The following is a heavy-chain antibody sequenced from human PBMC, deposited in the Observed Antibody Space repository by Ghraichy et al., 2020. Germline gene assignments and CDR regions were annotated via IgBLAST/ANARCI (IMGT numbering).Heavy chain of an antibody. D-gene: IGHD6-19*01. V-gene: IGHV4-59*01. J-gene: IGHJ4*02. CDR1: GGSLRSYY. CDR3: ARESYDSGWRDFDY. CDR2: IYYSGST. Sequence: SQTLSLTCTVSGGSLRSYYWSWIRQPPGKRLEWIGYIYYSGSTTYNPSLKSRITMSVDTSNNQFSLKLSSVTAADTALYYCARESYDSGWRDFDYWGQGILVTVSS.